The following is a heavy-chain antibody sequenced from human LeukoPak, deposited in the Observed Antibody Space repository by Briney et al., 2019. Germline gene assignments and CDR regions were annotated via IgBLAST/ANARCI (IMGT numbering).Heavy chain of an antibody. CDR3: AREGDSSGYIFDY. CDR2: INPNSGGT. V-gene: IGHV1-2*02. D-gene: IGHD3-22*01. CDR1: GYTFTGYY. Sequence: ASVKVSCKASGYTFTGYYMHRVRQAPGQGLEWMGWINPNSGGTNYAQKFQGRVTMTRDTSISTAYMELSRLRSDDTAVYYCAREGDSSGYIFDYWGQGTLVTVSS. J-gene: IGHJ4*02.